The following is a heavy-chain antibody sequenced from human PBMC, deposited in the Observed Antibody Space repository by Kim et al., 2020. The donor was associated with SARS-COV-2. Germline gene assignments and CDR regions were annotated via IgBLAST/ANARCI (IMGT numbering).Heavy chain of an antibody. J-gene: IGHJ3*02. Sequence: RVTISVDTAKNQFSLKLSSVTAADTAVYYCARHKPYYYGSGSYLGSAFDIWGQGTMVTVSS. CDR3: ARHKPYYYGSGSYLGSAFDI. V-gene: IGHV4-39*01. D-gene: IGHD3-10*01.